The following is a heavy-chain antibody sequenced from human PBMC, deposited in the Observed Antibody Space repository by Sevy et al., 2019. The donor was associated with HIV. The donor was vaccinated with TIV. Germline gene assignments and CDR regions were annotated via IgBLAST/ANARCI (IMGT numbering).Heavy chain of an antibody. CDR3: ATYLLWWPM. CDR2: IRSKTDGETT. J-gene: IGHJ3*01. CDR1: GFDFFNAW. D-gene: IGHD2-15*01. V-gene: IGHV3-15*01. Sequence: GGSLRLSCRASGFDFFNAWMTWVRQTPGKGLEWVAQIRSKTDGETTDYAAPVKGRVSISRDDSKNILFLQMNSLKIEDTGLYYCATYLLWWPMWGQGTMVTVSS.